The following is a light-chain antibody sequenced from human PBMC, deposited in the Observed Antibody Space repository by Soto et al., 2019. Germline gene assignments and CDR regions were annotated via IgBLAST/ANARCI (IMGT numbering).Light chain of an antibody. CDR3: SSYTSSSTKL. V-gene: IGLV2-14*01. CDR1: SSDVGGYKY. Sequence: QSALTQPASVSGSPGQSITISCTGTSSDVGGYKYVSWYQHHPGKAPKLIIYEVSNRPSGVSHRFSGSKSGNTASLTISGLQAEDEADYYCSSYTSSSTKLFGGGTKLTVL. J-gene: IGLJ2*01. CDR2: EVS.